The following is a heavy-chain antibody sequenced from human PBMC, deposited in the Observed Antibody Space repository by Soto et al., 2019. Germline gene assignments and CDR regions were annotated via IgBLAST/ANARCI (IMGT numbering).Heavy chain of an antibody. CDR3: ASDWSPYYYYGMDV. CDR1: GFTFSSYA. V-gene: IGHV3-23*01. D-gene: IGHD3-9*01. Sequence: PGGSLRLSCAASGFTFSSYAMSWVRQAPGKGLEWVSAISGSGGSTYYADSVKGRFTISRDNSKNTLYLQMNSLRAEDTAVYYCASDWSPYYYYGMDVWGQGTTVTVSS. J-gene: IGHJ6*02. CDR2: ISGSGGST.